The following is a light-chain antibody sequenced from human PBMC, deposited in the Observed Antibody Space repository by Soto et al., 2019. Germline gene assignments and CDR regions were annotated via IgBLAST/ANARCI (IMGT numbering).Light chain of an antibody. CDR2: AAS. CDR1: QSMSSW. CDR3: QQRNHWP. V-gene: IGKV1-5*01. Sequence: DIQITQSPSTLSASVGDRVSINCRASQSMSSWLAWYPQKPGQAAKLLIYAASSLESAAPLRFSGTGSGTDFTLTISSLEHEEFAVYYCQQRNHWPVGPGTKVDIK. J-gene: IGKJ3*01.